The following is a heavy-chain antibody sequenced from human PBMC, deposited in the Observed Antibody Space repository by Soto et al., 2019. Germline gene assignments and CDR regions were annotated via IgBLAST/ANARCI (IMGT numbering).Heavy chain of an antibody. CDR2: IYYSGST. V-gene: IGHV4-61*01. CDR1: GGSVSSGSYY. Sequence: SETLSLTCTVSGGSVSSGSYYWSWIRQPPGKGLEWIGYIYYSGSTNYNPSLKSRVTISVDTSKNQFSLKLSSVTAADTAVYYCARDMGDILTGGYYGMDVWGQGTTVTVSS. J-gene: IGHJ6*02. D-gene: IGHD3-9*01. CDR3: ARDMGDILTGGYYGMDV.